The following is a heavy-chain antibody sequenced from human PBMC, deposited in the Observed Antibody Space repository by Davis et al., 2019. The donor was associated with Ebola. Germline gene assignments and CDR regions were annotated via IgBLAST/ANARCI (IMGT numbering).Heavy chain of an antibody. CDR1: GGSFSGYS. CDR2: INHSGST. J-gene: IGHJ5*02. Sequence: PSETLSLTCAVYGGSFSGYSWSWIRQPPGKGLEWIGEINHSGSTNYNPSLKSRVTISVDTSKNQFSLKLSSVTAADTAVYYCAREGASRRAPRHRWFEPWGQGTLVTVSS. D-gene: IGHD1-14*01. V-gene: IGHV4-34*01. CDR3: AREGASRRAPRHRWFEP.